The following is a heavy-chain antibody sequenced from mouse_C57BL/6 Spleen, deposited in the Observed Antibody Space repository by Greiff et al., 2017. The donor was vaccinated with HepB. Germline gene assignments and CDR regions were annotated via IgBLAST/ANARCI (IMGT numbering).Heavy chain of an antibody. CDR2: INPSSGYT. V-gene: IGHV1-7*01. CDR3: AYSYCRTYVPSWFAY. D-gene: IGHD2-10*01. Sequence: VMLVESGAELAKPGASVKLSCKASGYTFTSYWMHWVKQRPGQGLEWIGYINPSSGYTKYNQKFKDKATLTADKSSSTAYMQLRSLTYEDSAVYYCAYSYCRTYVPSWFAYWGQGTLVTVSA. CDR1: GYTFTSYW. J-gene: IGHJ3*01.